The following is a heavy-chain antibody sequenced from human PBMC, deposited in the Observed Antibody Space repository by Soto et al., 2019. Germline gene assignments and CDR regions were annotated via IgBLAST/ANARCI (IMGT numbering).Heavy chain of an antibody. CDR1: GGSVTSDEDY. J-gene: IGHJ4*02. CDR3: ATESGSTYGYFDH. V-gene: IGHV4-30-4*01. D-gene: IGHD5-18*01. Sequence: TLSLTCTVSGGSVTSDEDYWTWIRQSPGKGLEWIGYISNSGSTGYNPSLKARLSMSVDRSKNRFTLRLTSVTAADTAVYFCATESGSTYGYFDHWGQGTQVTVSP. CDR2: ISNSGST.